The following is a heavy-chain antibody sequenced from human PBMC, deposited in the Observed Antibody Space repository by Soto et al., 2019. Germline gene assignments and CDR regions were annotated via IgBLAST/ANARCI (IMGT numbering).Heavy chain of an antibody. CDR2: IYYSGST. CDR3: ARSPHWDGSSGYFDY. V-gene: IGHV4-39*01. Sequence: QLQLQESGPGLVKPSETLSLTCTVSGGSISSSSYYWGWIRQPPGKGLEWIGSIYYSGSTYYNPSLKSRVTISVDTSKNQFSLKLSSVTAADTAVYYCARSPHWDGSSGYFDYWGQGTLVTVSS. J-gene: IGHJ4*02. D-gene: IGHD3-10*01. CDR1: GGSISSSSYY.